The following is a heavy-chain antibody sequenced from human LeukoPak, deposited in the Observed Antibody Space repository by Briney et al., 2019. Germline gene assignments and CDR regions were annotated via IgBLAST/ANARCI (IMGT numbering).Heavy chain of an antibody. CDR2: ISAYNGNT. V-gene: IGHV1-18*01. CDR1: GYTFTRYG. CDR3: ARGAPPLYDSSSNWFDP. D-gene: IGHD6-6*01. J-gene: IGHJ5*02. Sequence: ASVKVSCKASGYTFTRYGISWVRQAPGQGLEWMGWISAYNGNTNYAQKLQGRVTMTTDTSTSTAYMELRSLRSDDTAVYYCARGAPPLYDSSSNWFDPWGQGTLVTVSS.